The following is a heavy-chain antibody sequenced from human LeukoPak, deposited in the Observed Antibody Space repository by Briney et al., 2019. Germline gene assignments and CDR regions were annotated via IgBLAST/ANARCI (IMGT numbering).Heavy chain of an antibody. D-gene: IGHD3-3*01. CDR1: GGSISSSSYY. V-gene: IGHV4-39*07. Sequence: SETLSLTCTVSGGSISSSSYYWGWIRQPPGKGLEWIGSIYYSGSTYYNPSLKSRVTISVDTSKNQFSLKLSSVTAADTAVYYCARVCITIFGVVMNYFDYWGQGTLVTVSS. CDR3: ARVCITIFGVVMNYFDY. CDR2: IYYSGST. J-gene: IGHJ4*02.